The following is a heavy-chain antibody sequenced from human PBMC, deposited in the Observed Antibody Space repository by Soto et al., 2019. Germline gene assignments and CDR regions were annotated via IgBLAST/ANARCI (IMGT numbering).Heavy chain of an antibody. J-gene: IGHJ5*02. CDR1: GGSISSYY. Sequence: SETLSLTCTVSGGSISSYYWSWIRQPPGKGLEWIGYIYYSGSTNYNPSLKSRVTISVDTSKNQFSLKLSSVTAADTAVYYCARDGRDDRGLELGWFDPWGQGTLVTVSS. CDR3: ARDGRDDRGLELGWFDP. CDR2: IYYSGST. D-gene: IGHD1-7*01. V-gene: IGHV4-59*01.